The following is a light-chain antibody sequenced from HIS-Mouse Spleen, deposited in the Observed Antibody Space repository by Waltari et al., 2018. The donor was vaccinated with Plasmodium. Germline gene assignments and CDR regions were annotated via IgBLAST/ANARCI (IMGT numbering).Light chain of an antibody. CDR2: EGS. Sequence: QSALTQPASVSGSTGQSITISCTGTSSDVGRYNLVSWYQQHPGKAPKLMIYEGSKRPSVVSNRFSGSKSGNTASLTISGLQAEDEADYYCCSYAGSSTYVFGTGTKVTVL. V-gene: IGLV2-23*01. CDR1: SSDVGRYNL. CDR3: CSYAGSSTYV. J-gene: IGLJ1*01.